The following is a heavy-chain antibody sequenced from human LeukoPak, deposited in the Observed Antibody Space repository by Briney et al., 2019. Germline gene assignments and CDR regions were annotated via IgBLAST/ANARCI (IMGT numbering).Heavy chain of an antibody. CDR1: GYTFTNYG. D-gene: IGHD3-10*01. Sequence: ASVKVSCKASGYTFTNYGISWVRQAPGQGLEWMGWISAYSGNTNYAQKLQGRVTMTTDTSTSTAYMELRSLRSEDTAVYYCTNWFGESDPHYYYYGMDVWGKGTTVTVSS. CDR2: ISAYSGNT. V-gene: IGHV1-18*01. J-gene: IGHJ6*04. CDR3: TNWFGESDPHYYYYGMDV.